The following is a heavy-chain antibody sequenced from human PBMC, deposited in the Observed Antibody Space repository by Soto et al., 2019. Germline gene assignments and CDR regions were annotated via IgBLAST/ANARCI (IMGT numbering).Heavy chain of an antibody. Sequence: ASVKVSCKASGYTFTSYAMHWVRQAPGQRLEWMGWINAGNGNTKYSQKFQGRVTITRDTSASTAYMELSSLRSEDTAVYYCARDREGEYSSSSDYYFDYWGQGTLVTVSS. J-gene: IGHJ4*02. V-gene: IGHV1-3*01. CDR3: ARDREGEYSSSSDYYFDY. CDR2: INAGNGNT. D-gene: IGHD6-6*01. CDR1: GYTFTSYA.